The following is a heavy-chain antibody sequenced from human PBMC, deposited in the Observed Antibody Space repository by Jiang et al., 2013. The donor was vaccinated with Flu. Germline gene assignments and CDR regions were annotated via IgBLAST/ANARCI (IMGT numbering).Heavy chain of an antibody. CDR2: IYYSGST. V-gene: IGHV4-31*03. D-gene: IGHD3-10*01. J-gene: IGHJ6*02. CDR1: GGSISSGGYY. Sequence: GSGLVKPSQTLSLTCTVSGGSISSGGYYWSWIRQHPGKGLEWIGYIYYSGSTYYNPSLKSRVTISVDTSKNQFSLKLSSVTAADTAVYYCARGAAWFGESEPNYYYYYGMDVVGPRDHGHRL. CDR3: ARGAAWFGESEPNYYYYYGMDV.